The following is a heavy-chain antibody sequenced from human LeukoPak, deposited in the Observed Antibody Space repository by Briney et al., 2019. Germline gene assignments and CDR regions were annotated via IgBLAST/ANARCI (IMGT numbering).Heavy chain of an antibody. CDR1: GGSFSGYY. D-gene: IGHD3-3*01. CDR3: ARGAVRYDFWSGYYTRWFDP. CDR2: INHSGST. J-gene: IGHJ5*02. V-gene: IGHV4-34*01. Sequence: PSETLSLTCAVYGGSFSGYYWSRIRQPPGKGLEWIGEINHSGSTNYNPSLKSRVTISVDTSKNQFSLKLSSVTAADTAVYYCARGAVRYDFWSGYYTRWFDPWGQGTLVTVSS.